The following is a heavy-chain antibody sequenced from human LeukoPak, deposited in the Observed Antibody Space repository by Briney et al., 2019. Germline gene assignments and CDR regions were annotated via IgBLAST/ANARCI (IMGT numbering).Heavy chain of an antibody. Sequence: SETLSLTCAVFGGSFSGYYCNWIRQPPGKGLECIGQINPSRNTNYNPSLKSRVTISVDTSKKQFSLKLSSVTAADTAVYYCARRYDFWSGYPPPLDYWGQGTLVTVSS. J-gene: IGHJ4*02. D-gene: IGHD3-3*01. V-gene: IGHV4-34*01. CDR2: INPSRNT. CDR3: ARRYDFWSGYPPPLDY. CDR1: GGSFSGYY.